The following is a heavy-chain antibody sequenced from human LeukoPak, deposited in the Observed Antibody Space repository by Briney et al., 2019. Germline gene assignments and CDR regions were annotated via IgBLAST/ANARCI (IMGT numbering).Heavy chain of an antibody. D-gene: IGHD2-8*01. V-gene: IGHV3-74*01. Sequence: PGGSLRLSCAASGFTFSSYWMHWVRQAPGKGLVCVSRINSDGSSTSYADSVKGRFTISRDNAKNTLCLQMNSLRAEDTAVYYCARPPDCTNGVCYYSYFDYWGQGTLVTVSS. J-gene: IGHJ4*02. CDR1: GFTFSSYW. CDR3: ARPPDCTNGVCYYSYFDY. CDR2: INSDGSST.